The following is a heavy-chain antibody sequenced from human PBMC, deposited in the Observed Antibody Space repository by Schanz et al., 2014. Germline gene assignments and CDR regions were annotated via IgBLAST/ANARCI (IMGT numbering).Heavy chain of an antibody. CDR3: AREEGYGYGPGAFDI. CDR2: ISFDGRNT. V-gene: IGHV3-30*03. J-gene: IGHJ3*02. D-gene: IGHD5-18*01. CDR1: GFNFSSYG. Sequence: VQLVESGGGLVQPGGSLRLSCAASGFNFSSYGMHWVRQAPGKGLEWVGFISFDGRNTGYAHSVKGRFTISRDNSKNTLYLQMSSLKTEDTAVYYCAREEGYGYGPGAFDIRGQGTMVTVSS.